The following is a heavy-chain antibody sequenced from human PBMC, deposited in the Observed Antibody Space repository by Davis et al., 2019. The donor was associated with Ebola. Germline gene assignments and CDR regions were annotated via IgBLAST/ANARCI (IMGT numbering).Heavy chain of an antibody. CDR2: INPSGGST. CDR1: GYTFTSYY. Sequence: ASVKVSCKASGYTFTSYYMHWVRQAPGQGLEWMGIINPSGGSTSYAQKFQGRVTITADKSTSTAYMELSSLRSEDTAVYYCATPVIAAAGTFDYYYYGMDVWGQGTTVTVSS. V-gene: IGHV1-46*01. D-gene: IGHD6-13*01. CDR3: ATPVIAAAGTFDYYYYGMDV. J-gene: IGHJ6*02.